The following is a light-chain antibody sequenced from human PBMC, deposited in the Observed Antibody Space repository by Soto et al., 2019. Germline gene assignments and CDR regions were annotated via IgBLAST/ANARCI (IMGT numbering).Light chain of an antibody. CDR1: RSDLGGCNY. V-gene: IGLV2-14*01. CDR3: KSRTTRNTLV. Sequence: QSVLTQPASVSGSPGQMITLSCTGTRSDLGGCNYVSWYQQHPDKAPKLIVYEVTHRPSGVSSRFYGSRSGNTDSLTISGLQAEDEADYDCKSRTTRNTLVFGGGTKVTV. CDR2: EVT. J-gene: IGLJ3*02.